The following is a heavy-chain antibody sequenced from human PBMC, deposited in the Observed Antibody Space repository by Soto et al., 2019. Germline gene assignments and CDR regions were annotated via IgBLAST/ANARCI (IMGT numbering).Heavy chain of an antibody. CDR2: IYYSGST. CDR1: GGSISSGDYY. V-gene: IGHV4-30-4*01. D-gene: IGHD1-1*01. J-gene: IGHJ4*02. Sequence: SETLSLTCTVSGGSISSGDYYWSWIRQPPGKGLEWIGHIYYSGSTYYNPSLKSRVTISVDTSKNRFSLKLSSVTAADTAVYYCARYGGGTAAFDYWGQGTLVTVSS. CDR3: ARYGGGTAAFDY.